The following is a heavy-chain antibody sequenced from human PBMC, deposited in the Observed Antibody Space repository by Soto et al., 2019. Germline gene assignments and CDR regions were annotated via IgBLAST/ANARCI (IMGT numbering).Heavy chain of an antibody. CDR1: GYTLTELS. D-gene: IGHD3-16*01. CDR2: FDPEDGET. Sequence: ASVKVSCKVCGYTLTELSMHWVRQAPGKGLEWMGGFDPEDGETIYAQKFQGRVTMTEDTSTDTAYMELSRLRSEDTAVYYCATMPRENDLRGYYYYGMDVWGQGTTVTVSS. CDR3: ATMPRENDLRGYYYYGMDV. J-gene: IGHJ6*02. V-gene: IGHV1-24*01.